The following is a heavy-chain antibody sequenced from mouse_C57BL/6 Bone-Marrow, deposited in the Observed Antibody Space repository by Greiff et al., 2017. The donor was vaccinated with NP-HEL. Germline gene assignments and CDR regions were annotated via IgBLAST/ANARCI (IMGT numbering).Heavy chain of an antibody. Sequence: EVQGVESGGGLVQPGGSLSLSCAASGFTFTDYYMSWVRQPPGKALEWLGFIRNKANGYTTEYSASVKGRFTISRDNSQSILYLQMNALRAEDSATYYCARHYYGSKYYYAMDYWGQGTSVTVSS. CDR3: ARHYYGSKYYYAMDY. CDR1: GFTFTDYY. V-gene: IGHV7-3*01. D-gene: IGHD1-1*01. J-gene: IGHJ4*01. CDR2: IRNKANGYTT.